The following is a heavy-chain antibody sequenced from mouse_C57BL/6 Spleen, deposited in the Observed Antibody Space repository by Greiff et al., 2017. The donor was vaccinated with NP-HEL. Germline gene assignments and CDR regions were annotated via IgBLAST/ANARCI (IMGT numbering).Heavy chain of an antibody. V-gene: IGHV1-81*01. J-gene: IGHJ2*01. CDR2: IYPRSGNT. CDR3: ARRPEDFDY. Sequence: VQGVESGAELARPGASVKLSCKASGYTFTSYGISWVKQRTGQGLEWIGEIYPRSGNTYYNEKFKGKATLTADKSSSTAYMELRSLTSEDSAVYFCARRPEDFDYWGQGTTLTVSS. CDR1: GYTFTSYG.